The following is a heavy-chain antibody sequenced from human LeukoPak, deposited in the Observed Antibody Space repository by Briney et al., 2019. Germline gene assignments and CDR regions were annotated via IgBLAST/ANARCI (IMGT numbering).Heavy chain of an antibody. CDR1: GFTFSSYS. D-gene: IGHD6-13*01. V-gene: IGHV3-48*01. Sequence: GGSLRLSCAASGFTFSSYSMNWVRQAPGKGLEWVSYISSSSTIYYADTVKGRFTISRDNAKNSLYLQMNSLRAEDTAVYYCARVILRAAATFDYWGQGPLFTVSS. CDR3: ARVILRAAATFDY. CDR2: ISSSSTI. J-gene: IGHJ4*02.